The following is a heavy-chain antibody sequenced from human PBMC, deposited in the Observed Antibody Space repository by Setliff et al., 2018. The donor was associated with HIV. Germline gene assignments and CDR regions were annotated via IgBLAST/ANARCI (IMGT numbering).Heavy chain of an antibody. CDR1: GLTFSNAW. Sequence: PGGSLRLSCAVSGLTFSNAWMSWVRQAPGKGLEWVGRSKGRIDGGTTDYAAPVKGRFTISRSDSKNTLYLQMDSLKTEDTAVYYCARGPGASHSYTYGLDVWGQGTTVTVSS. V-gene: IGHV3-15*01. CDR2: SKGRIDGGTT. CDR3: ARGPGASHSYTYGLDV. J-gene: IGHJ6*02. D-gene: IGHD2-2*01.